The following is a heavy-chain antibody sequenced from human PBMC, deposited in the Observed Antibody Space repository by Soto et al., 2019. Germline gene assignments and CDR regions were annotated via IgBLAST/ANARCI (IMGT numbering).Heavy chain of an antibody. CDR1: GYTFTIYW. Sequence: GEYLKLPRHVSGYTFTIYWIGWVRQLPRKGLECMGIIYPSDSDTRYSPSFQGQVTISADQSINTAYLQWDSLKASDTAIYYCARPANTVADHFDLWGQGTPVTVSS. CDR3: ARPANTVADHFDL. J-gene: IGHJ4*02. D-gene: IGHD4-17*01. V-gene: IGHV5-51*01. CDR2: IYPSDSDT.